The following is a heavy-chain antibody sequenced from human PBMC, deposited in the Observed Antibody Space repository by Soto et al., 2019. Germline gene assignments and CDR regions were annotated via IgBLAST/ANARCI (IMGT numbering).Heavy chain of an antibody. CDR2: ISPDGSNE. CDR1: GFKFRDHG. J-gene: IGHJ5*02. D-gene: IGHD3-3*01. V-gene: IGHV3-30*18. Sequence: QGQLVESGGGVVQPGRSLRLSCSVSGFKFRDHGMHWVRQAPGKGLEWVAAISPDGSNEFYEDSVKGRFTVARDNSRNILYLHLNNLISEDTSVYYCAKDGWTHGWFDPWGPGTLVIVSS. CDR3: AKDGWTHGWFDP.